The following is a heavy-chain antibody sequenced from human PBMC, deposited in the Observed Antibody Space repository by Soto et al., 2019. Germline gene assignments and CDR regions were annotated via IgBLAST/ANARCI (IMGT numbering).Heavy chain of an antibody. V-gene: IGHV3-21*01. CDR1: GFSFTNYN. J-gene: IGHJ4*02. CDR3: ARVHYNPLTGYFNLGCLDY. D-gene: IGHD3-9*01. CDR2: ISTSSTYI. Sequence: PGGSLRLSCAGSGFSFTNYNMVWVRQAPGKGLEWVSAISTSSTYISYADSVKGRFTISRDNVRDSLYLEMTSLTAEDTAVYYCARVHYNPLTGYFNLGCLDYWGQGTLVTVSS.